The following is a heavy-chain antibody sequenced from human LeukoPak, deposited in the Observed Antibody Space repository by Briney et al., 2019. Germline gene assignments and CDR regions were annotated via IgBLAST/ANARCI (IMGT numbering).Heavy chain of an antibody. CDR1: GGSISTYY. D-gene: IGHD3-10*01. CDR2: VYYTGVT. Sequence: PSETLSLTCTVSGGSISTYYWSWIRQPPGKGLEWIGYVYYTGVTNCNPSLRSRVTISVDTSKNQFSLNLNSLTAADTAVYYCARLPDGSGSSGMDYWGQGTLVTVSS. J-gene: IGHJ4*02. CDR3: ARLPDGSGSSGMDY. V-gene: IGHV4-59*08.